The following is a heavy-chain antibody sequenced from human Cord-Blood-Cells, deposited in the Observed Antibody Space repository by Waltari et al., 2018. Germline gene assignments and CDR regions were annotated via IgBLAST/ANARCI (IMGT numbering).Heavy chain of an antibody. Sequence: QVQLQESGPGLVKPSGTLSLTCAVPGGSISSRNWWSWVRQPPGKGLEWIGEIYHSGSTNYNPSLKSRVTISVDKSKNQFSLKLSSVTAADTAVYYCAREGHYYDSSGYYAFDIWGQGTMVTVSS. D-gene: IGHD3-22*01. CDR3: AREGHYYDSSGYYAFDI. J-gene: IGHJ3*02. CDR2: IYHSGST. V-gene: IGHV4-4*02. CDR1: GGSISSRNW.